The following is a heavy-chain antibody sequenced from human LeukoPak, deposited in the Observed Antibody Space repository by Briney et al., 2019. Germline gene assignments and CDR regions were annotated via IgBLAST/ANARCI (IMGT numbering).Heavy chain of an antibody. CDR2: MNPNSGNT. Sequence: ASVKVSCKASGYTFTSYDINWVRQATGQGLEWMVWMNPNSGNTGYAQKFQGRVNMTRNTSISTAYMELSSLRSEDTAVYYCARGLISSWYNWFDPWGQGTLVTVSS. D-gene: IGHD6-13*01. CDR1: GYTFTSYD. CDR3: ARGLISSWYNWFDP. J-gene: IGHJ5*02. V-gene: IGHV1-8*01.